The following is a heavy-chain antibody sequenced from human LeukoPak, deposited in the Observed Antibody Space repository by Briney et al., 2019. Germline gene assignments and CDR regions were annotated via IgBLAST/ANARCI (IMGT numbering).Heavy chain of an antibody. Sequence: GGSLRLSCAASGFTFSSYAMHWVRQAPGKGLKWVAVISYDGSNKYYADSVKGRFTISRDNAKNSLYLQMSNLRAEDTAVYFCARGGGLDVWGQGATVTVSS. V-gene: IGHV3-30-3*01. CDR1: GFTFSSYA. J-gene: IGHJ6*02. D-gene: IGHD3-16*01. CDR2: ISYDGSNK. CDR3: ARGGGLDV.